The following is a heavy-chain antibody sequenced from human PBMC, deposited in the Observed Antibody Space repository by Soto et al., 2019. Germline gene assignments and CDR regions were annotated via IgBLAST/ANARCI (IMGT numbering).Heavy chain of an antibody. CDR2: TYYRSHWYN. D-gene: IGHD6-6*01. J-gene: IGHJ6*02. CDR3: VRQYRDSQYYSGLDV. Sequence: QVQLQQSGPGLVKPSQTLSLTCAISGDSVSSNSGAWNWIRQSPSRGLEWLGRTYYRSHWYNDFAVSVKSRLTIDPDTSKNQFSLQLNSVTPEDTAVYYCVRQYRDSQYYSGLDVWGQGTTVTVSS. CDR1: GDSVSSNSGA. V-gene: IGHV6-1*01.